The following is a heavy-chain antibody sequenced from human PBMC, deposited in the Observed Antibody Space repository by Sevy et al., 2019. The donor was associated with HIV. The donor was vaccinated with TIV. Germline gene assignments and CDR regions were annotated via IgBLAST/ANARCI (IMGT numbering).Heavy chain of an antibody. J-gene: IGHJ3*01. D-gene: IGHD2-8*01. V-gene: IGHV3-23*01. CDR2: ISGPGYNT. Sequence: GESLKISCAASGFTFNTHAMNWVRQAPGKGLEWVSTISGPGYNTYYADSVKGRFTISRDNSQNTLHLQMNSLRVDDTAVYYCAKALNPALESMLQVNLRTLKGFDVWGQGTMVTVSS. CDR3: AKALNPALESMLQVNLRTLKGFDV. CDR1: GFTFNTHA.